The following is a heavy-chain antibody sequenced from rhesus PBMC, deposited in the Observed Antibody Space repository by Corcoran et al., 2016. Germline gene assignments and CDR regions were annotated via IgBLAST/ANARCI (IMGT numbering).Heavy chain of an antibody. D-gene: IGHD3-40*01. Sequence: QVQLQESGPGLLKPSETLSLTCAVSGGSISVYYWSWIRQPPGKGLEWIGYFDYTSVSTYYNPALKSRVTISRDTSKNDIFLNLDSVTAADTAIYYCVRNINTPTDVWGRGILVTVSS. V-gene: IGHV4-165*02. J-gene: IGHJ5-2*02. CDR2: FDYTSVST. CDR3: VRNINTPTDV. CDR1: GGSISVYY.